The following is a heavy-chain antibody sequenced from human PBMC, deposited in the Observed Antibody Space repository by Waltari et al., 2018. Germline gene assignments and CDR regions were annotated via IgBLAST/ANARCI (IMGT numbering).Heavy chain of an antibody. J-gene: IGHJ6*03. Sequence: QVQLVESGGGVVQPGRSLRLSCAASGFTFSSYGMHWVRQAPGKGVEWGAVISYDGSNKYYADSVKGRFTISRDNSKNTLYLQMNSLRAEDTAVYYCAKEGGDPPYYYYYMDVWGKGTTVTISS. CDR1: GFTFSSYG. CDR3: AKEGGDPPYYYYYMDV. V-gene: IGHV3-30*18. D-gene: IGHD2-21*02. CDR2: ISYDGSNK.